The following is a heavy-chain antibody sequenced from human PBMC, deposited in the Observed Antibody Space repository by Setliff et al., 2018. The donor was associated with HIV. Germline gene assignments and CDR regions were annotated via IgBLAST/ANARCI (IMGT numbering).Heavy chain of an antibody. CDR2: IDPDGSQQ. Sequence: SGGSLRLSCSASGFTFSDSWMSWVRQAPGKGLEWVANIDPDGSQQYVAESMKGRFTISRDNAKNSVYLQMNSLRAEDTAFYYCARDRGGKDYWGQGTLVTVSS. CDR3: ARDRGGKDY. CDR1: GFTFSDSW. V-gene: IGHV3-7*01. D-gene: IGHD3-16*01. J-gene: IGHJ4*02.